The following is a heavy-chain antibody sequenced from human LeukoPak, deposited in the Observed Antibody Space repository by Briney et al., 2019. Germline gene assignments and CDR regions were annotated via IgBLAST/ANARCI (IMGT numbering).Heavy chain of an antibody. CDR2: IKQDGSEK. V-gene: IGHV3-7*01. Sequence: GGSLRLSCAASGFTFSSYWMSWVRQAPGKGLEWVANIKQDGSEKYYVDSVKGRFTISRDNAKNSLYLQMNSLRAEDTAVYHCARGTYDFWSGYPTYYYYYYMDVWGKGTTVTVSS. CDR1: GFTFSSYW. D-gene: IGHD3-3*01. CDR3: ARGTYDFWSGYPTYYYYYYMDV. J-gene: IGHJ6*03.